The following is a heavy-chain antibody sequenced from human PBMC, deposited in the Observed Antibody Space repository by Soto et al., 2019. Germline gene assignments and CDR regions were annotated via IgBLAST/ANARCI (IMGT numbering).Heavy chain of an antibody. CDR1: GFTFSIYG. Sequence: RGSLIVSCASSGFTFSIYGMSWVRQAPGKGLEWVSAISGSGGSTYYADSVNGRFTISRDNSKNTLYLQMNSLRAEDTAVYYCAKGIGFSLYYFDYWGQGTLVTVSS. V-gene: IGHV3-23*01. CDR2: ISGSGGST. CDR3: AKGIGFSLYYFDY. J-gene: IGHJ4*02. D-gene: IGHD3-10*01.